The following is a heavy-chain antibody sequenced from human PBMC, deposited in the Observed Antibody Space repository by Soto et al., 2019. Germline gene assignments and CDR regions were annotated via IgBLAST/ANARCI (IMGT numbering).Heavy chain of an antibody. CDR2: IYWDDDK. J-gene: IGHJ4*02. CDR3: AHSPRFGELTYYFDY. CDR1: GFSLSTSGVG. D-gene: IGHD3-10*01. V-gene: IGHV2-5*02. Sequence: QITLKESGPTLVKPTQTLTLTCTFSGFSLSTSGVGVGWIRQPPGKALEWLALIYWDDDKRYSPSLRSRLTITKDTSKNQVVLTMTNMDPVDTATYYCAHSPRFGELTYYFDYWGQGTLVTVSS.